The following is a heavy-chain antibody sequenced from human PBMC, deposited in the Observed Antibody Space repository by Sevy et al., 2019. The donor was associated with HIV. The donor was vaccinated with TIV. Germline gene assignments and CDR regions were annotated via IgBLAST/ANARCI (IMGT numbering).Heavy chain of an antibody. CDR1: GLSFSRHG. CDR3: ANYRGRYEGSSWLYYYYIMDV. D-gene: IGHD2-2*01. Sequence: GGSLRLSCVAAGLSFSRHGMHWARQAPGKGLEWVAVISNDGSDKEYAESVKGRFTVSRDNSKDTVYLQMNSLRRDDTAVYYCANYRGRYEGSSWLYYYYIMDVWGQGTTVTVSS. V-gene: IGHV3-30*18. J-gene: IGHJ6*02. CDR2: ISNDGSDK.